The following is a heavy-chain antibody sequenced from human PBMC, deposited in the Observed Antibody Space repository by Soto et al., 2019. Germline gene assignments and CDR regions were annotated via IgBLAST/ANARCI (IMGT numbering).Heavy chain of an antibody. CDR2: IYYSGST. V-gene: IGHV4-30-4*01. D-gene: IGHD1-1*01. CDR1: GGSISSADYY. J-gene: IGHJ6*02. CDR3: ARQRCPYGMDV. Sequence: QVQLQESGPGLVKPSQTLSLTCTVSGGSISSADYYWSWIRQPPGKGLEWIGYIYYSGSTYYNPSLKSRVTMSLDTSKNPFSLKLSSVTAADTAVYYCARQRCPYGMDVWGQGTTVTVSS.